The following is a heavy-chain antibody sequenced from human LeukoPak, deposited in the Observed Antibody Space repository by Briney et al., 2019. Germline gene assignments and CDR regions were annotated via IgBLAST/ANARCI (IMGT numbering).Heavy chain of an antibody. CDR3: ARRGIAAAGYNWFDP. Sequence: SETLSLTCTVSGGSISSSSYYWGWIRQPPGKGLEWIGSIYYSGSTYYNPSLKSRVTISVDTSKNQFSLKLSSVTAADTAVYYCARRGIAAAGYNWFDPRGQGTLVTVSS. V-gene: IGHV4-39*01. CDR1: GGSISSSSYY. CDR2: IYYSGST. D-gene: IGHD6-13*01. J-gene: IGHJ5*02.